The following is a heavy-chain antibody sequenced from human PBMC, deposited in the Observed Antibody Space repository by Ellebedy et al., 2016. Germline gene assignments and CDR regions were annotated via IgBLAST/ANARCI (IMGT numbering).Heavy chain of an antibody. J-gene: IGHJ4*01. CDR3: VRVAGSMSAQEFDS. D-gene: IGHD3-10*01. Sequence: GGSLRLSCAASGFSFSSFAASWVRQAPGKGLEWVAVISGSGGRTHYADSVKGRFTISRGNSKSTLSLQMNSLRAEDTALYYCVRVAGSMSAQEFDSWGHGTLVTVSS. V-gene: IGHV3-23*01. CDR2: ISGSGGRT. CDR1: GFSFSSFA.